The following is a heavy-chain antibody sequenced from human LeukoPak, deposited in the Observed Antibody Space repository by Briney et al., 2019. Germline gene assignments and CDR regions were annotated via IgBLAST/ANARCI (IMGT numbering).Heavy chain of an antibody. Sequence: GGSLRLSCAASGFTFSNAWMNWVRQAPGKGLEWVANIKQDGSEKYYVDSVKGRFTISRDNAKNSLYLQMNSLRAEDTAVYYCARFRGYLHAFDIWGQGTMVTVSS. D-gene: IGHD6-25*01. CDR2: IKQDGSEK. J-gene: IGHJ3*02. CDR1: GFTFSNAW. CDR3: ARFRGYLHAFDI. V-gene: IGHV3-7*01.